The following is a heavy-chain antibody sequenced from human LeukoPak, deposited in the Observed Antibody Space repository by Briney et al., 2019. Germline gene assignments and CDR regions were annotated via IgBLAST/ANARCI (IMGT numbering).Heavy chain of an antibody. CDR1: GFTFSSHA. Sequence: GRSLRLSCAASGFTFSSHALHWVRQAPGKGLEWVAVISSDGSYKYYADSVKGRFTISRDNSKNTLYLQMNSLRAEDTAVYYCAKGLYSSSWYPLGYYYYMDVWGKGTTVTISS. CDR3: AKGLYSSSWYPLGYYYYMDV. J-gene: IGHJ6*03. CDR2: ISSDGSYK. D-gene: IGHD6-13*01. V-gene: IGHV3-30*04.